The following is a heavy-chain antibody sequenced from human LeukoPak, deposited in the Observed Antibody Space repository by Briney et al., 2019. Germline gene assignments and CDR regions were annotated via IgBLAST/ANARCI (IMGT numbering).Heavy chain of an antibody. CDR3: AREGRASGYDFDC. D-gene: IGHD5-12*01. Sequence: GGSLRLSYAASGFTFSSYWLHWVRQAPGKGLVWVSRINSDGSSITYADSVKGRFTISRDNAKNTLYLQMNSLRVEDTAVYYCAREGRASGYDFDCWGQGTLVTVSS. CDR1: GFTFSSYW. V-gene: IGHV3-74*03. CDR2: INSDGSSI. J-gene: IGHJ4*02.